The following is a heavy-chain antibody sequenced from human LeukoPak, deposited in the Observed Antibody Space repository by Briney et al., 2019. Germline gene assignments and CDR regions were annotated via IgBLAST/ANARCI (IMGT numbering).Heavy chain of an antibody. J-gene: IGHJ3*02. D-gene: IGHD2-15*01. CDR1: GASIRSGDYY. Sequence: PSETLSLTCTVSGASIRSGDYYWSWIRQPPGKGLEWIGYIYDSGSTYYNPSLKSRITISVDTSENRFSLKLGSVTATDTAVYYCARDCSGGSYYGAFDIWGQGTMVTVSS. CDR2: IYDSGST. CDR3: ARDCSGGSYYGAFDI. V-gene: IGHV4-30-4*01.